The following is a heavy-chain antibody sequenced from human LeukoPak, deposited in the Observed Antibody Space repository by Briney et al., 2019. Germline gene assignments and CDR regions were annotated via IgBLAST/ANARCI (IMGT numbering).Heavy chain of an antibody. CDR3: AKDAQRGFDYSNSLES. V-gene: IGHV3-33*06. Sequence: GGSLILSCAASGFTYSHYGMHWVCQAPGKGLEWVAVIWSDGTQKYYGDAVKGRFTISRDNSMKTLFLQMNSLRGDDTAVYYCAKDAQRGFDYSNSLESWGPGTLVTVSS. D-gene: IGHD4-11*01. J-gene: IGHJ5*01. CDR2: IWSDGTQK. CDR1: GFTYSHYG.